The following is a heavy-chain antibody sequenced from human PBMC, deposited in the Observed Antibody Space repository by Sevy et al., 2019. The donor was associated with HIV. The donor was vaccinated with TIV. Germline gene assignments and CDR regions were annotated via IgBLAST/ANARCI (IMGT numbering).Heavy chain of an antibody. CDR1: GYTFTSYG. Sequence: ASVMVSCKASGYTFTSYGISWVRQAPGQGLEWMGWISAYKGNTNYAQKFQGRVTMTTDTSTFTAYMELRSLRYDDTAVYYCARDRDYDYIWGTFPYRDYWGQGTLVTVSS. V-gene: IGHV1-18*01. D-gene: IGHD3-16*01. J-gene: IGHJ4*02. CDR3: ARDRDYDYIWGTFPYRDY. CDR2: ISAYKGNT.